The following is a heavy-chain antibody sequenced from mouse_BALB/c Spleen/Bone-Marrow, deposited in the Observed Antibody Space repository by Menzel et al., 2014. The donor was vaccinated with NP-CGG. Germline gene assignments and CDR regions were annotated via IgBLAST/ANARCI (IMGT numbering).Heavy chain of an antibody. V-gene: IGHV7-3*02. J-gene: IGHJ2*01. D-gene: IGHD2-2*01. CDR2: IRNKANGYTT. Sequence: EVHLVESGGGLVQPGGSLRLSCATSGFTFTDYYMSWVRQPPGKALEWLVFIRNKANGYTTEYSASVKGRFTISRDNSKSILYLQMNTLRAEDSATDYCARDGYDDYWGQGTTLTVSS. CDR1: GFTFTDYY. CDR3: ARDGYDDY.